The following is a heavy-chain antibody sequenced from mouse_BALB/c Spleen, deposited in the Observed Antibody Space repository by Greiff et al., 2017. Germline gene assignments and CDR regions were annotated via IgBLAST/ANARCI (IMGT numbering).Heavy chain of an antibody. V-gene: IGHV2-2*02. Sequence: VKLMESGPGLVQPSQSLSITCTVSGFSLTIYGVHWVRQSPGKGLEWLGVIWIGGSTDYNAAFISRLSISKDNSKSQVFFKMNSLQANDTAIYYCARNFGSSYVGWYFDVWGAGTTVTVSS. J-gene: IGHJ1*01. CDR1: GFSLTIYG. CDR2: IWIGGST. CDR3: ARNFGSSYVGWYFDV. D-gene: IGHD1-1*01.